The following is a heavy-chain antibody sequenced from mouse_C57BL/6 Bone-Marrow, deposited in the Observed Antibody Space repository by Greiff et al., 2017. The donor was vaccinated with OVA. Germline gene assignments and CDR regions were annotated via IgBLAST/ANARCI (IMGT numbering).Heavy chain of an antibody. CDR1: GYTFTNYW. Sequence: QVQLQQSGAELVRPGTSVKMSCKASGYTFTNYWIGWAKQRPGHGLEWIGDIYPGGGYTNYNEKFKGKATLTADKSSSTAYMQFSSLTSEDSAIDYCARWGPASYYARDYWGQGTSVTVSS. J-gene: IGHJ4*01. CDR2: IYPGGGYT. V-gene: IGHV1-63*01. CDR3: ARWGPASYYARDY.